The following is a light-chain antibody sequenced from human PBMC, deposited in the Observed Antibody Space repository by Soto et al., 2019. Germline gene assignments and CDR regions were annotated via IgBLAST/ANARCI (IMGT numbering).Light chain of an antibody. CDR2: GAS. CDR1: QSVSSSY. Sequence: EIVLTQSPGTLSLSPGERATLSCRASQSVSSSYLAWYQQKPGQAPRLLIYGASSRATGIPDRFSGSGSGTDFTLTISRLEPEDFAVYYCQQRSNWPPFFTFGPGTKVDIK. CDR3: QQRSNWPPFFT. J-gene: IGKJ3*01. V-gene: IGKV3D-20*02.